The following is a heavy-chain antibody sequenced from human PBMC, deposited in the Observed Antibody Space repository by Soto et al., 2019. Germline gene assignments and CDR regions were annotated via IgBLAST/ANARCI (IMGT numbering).Heavy chain of an antibody. CDR2: IYYSGST. D-gene: IGHD3-3*01. CDR3: AIGGARYYDFWTGYYYGMDV. V-gene: IGHV4-30-4*01. CDR1: GGSISSGDYY. J-gene: IGHJ6*02. Sequence: LSLTCTVSGGSISSGDYYWSWIRQPPGKGLEWIGYIYYSGSTYYNPSLKSRVTISVDTSKNQFSLKLSSVTAADTAVYYCAIGGARYYDFWTGYYYGMDVWGQGTTVTVSS.